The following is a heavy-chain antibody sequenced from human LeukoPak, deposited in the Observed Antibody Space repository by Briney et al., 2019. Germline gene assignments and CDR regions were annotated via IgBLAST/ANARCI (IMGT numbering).Heavy chain of an antibody. Sequence: PSETLSLTCAVSGYSISSGYYWGWIRQRPGKGLEWIGSIYHSGSTYYNPSLKSRVTISVDTSKNQFSLKLSSVTAADTAVYYCARHIIYCRGNYAKLRFDPWDQGTLVTVSS. CDR2: IYHSGST. J-gene: IGHJ5*02. CDR1: GYSISSGYY. CDR3: ARHIIYCRGNYAKLRFDP. V-gene: IGHV4-38-2*01. D-gene: IGHD2-8*01.